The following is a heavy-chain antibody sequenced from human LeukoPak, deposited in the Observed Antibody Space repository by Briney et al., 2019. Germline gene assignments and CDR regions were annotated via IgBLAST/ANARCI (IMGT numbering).Heavy chain of an antibody. D-gene: IGHD3-3*01. CDR1: GGSISSSSYY. CDR3: AILTYYDFWSGQVYYFDY. CDR2: IYYSGST. J-gene: IGHJ4*02. Sequence: SETLSLTCAVSGGSISSSSYYWCWLRQPPGKGLEWVGSIYYSGSTYYNPSLKSRFTISVDTSKYPFSLKLSSVTAADTAVYYCAILTYYDFWSGQVYYFDYWGQGTLVTVSS. V-gene: IGHV4-39*01.